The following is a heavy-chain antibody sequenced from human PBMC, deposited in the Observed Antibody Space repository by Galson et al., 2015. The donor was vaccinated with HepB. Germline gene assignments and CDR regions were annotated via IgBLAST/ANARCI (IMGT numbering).Heavy chain of an antibody. CDR1: GFTFSSYA. CDR2: ISGSGGST. CDR3: ARGSHVEYFQH. D-gene: IGHD3-10*01. Sequence: SLRLSCAASGFTFSSYAMSWVRQAPGKGLEWVSAISGSGGSTYYADSVKGRFTISRDNSKNTLYLQMNSLRAEDTAVYYCARGSHVEYFQHWGQGTLVTVSS. J-gene: IGHJ1*01. V-gene: IGHV3-23*01.